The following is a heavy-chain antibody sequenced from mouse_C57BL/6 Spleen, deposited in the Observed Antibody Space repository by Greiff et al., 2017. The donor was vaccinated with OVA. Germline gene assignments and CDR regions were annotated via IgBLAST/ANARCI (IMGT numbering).Heavy chain of an antibody. J-gene: IGHJ2*01. V-gene: IGHV1-26*01. CDR2: INPNNGGT. Sequence: EVQLQQSGPELVKPGASVKISCKASGYTFTDYYMNWVKQSHGKSLEWIGDINPNNGGTSYNQKFKGKATLTVDKSSSTSYMELRSLTSEDSAVYYCARSGYGNYEVDYGGQGTTLTVSS. CDR3: ARSGYGNYEVDY. CDR1: GYTFTDYY. D-gene: IGHD2-1*01.